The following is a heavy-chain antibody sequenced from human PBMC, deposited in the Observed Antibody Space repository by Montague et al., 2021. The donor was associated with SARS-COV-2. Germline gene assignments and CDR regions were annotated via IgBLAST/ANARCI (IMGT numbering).Heavy chain of an antibody. CDR1: GESFSGFF. J-gene: IGHJ4*02. D-gene: IGHD4-11*01. CDR3: ARWDPQTLTVISLRGKSASDY. V-gene: IGHV4-34*01. Sequence: ETLSLTCAVYGESFSGFFWSWIRQPPGKGLEWIAEINDRGVTNYNYNPSLGSRVTISADTSKNQFSLKLRSVTAADTAVYYCARWDPQTLTVISLRGKSASDYWGQGTLVTVSS. CDR2: INDRGVTNY.